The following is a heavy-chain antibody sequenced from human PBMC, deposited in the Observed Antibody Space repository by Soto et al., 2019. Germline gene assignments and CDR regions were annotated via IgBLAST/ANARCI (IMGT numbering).Heavy chain of an antibody. CDR2: ISAYNGNT. D-gene: IGHD1-7*01. J-gene: IGHJ6*02. V-gene: IGHV1-18*04. CDR3: ARDPKYNWNYVDYYYGMDV. CDR1: GYTFTSYG. Sequence: ASVKVSCKASGYTFTSYGISWVRQAPGQGLEWMGWISAYNGNTNYAQKLQGRVTMTTDTSTSTAYMELRSLRPDDTAVYYCARDPKYNWNYVDYYYGMDVWGQGTTVTVSS.